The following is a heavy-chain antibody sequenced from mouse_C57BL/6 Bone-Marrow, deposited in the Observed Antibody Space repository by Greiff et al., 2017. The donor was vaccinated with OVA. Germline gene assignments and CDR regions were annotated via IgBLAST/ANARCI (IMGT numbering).Heavy chain of an antibody. CDR1: GYTFTSYG. Sequence: VHLVESGAELARPGASVKLSCKASGYTFTSYGISWVKQRTGQGLEWIGEIYPRSGNTYYNEKFKGKATLTADKSSSTAYMERRSLTAEDSAVYICASGEEAMDYWGQGTSVTVSS. V-gene: IGHV1-81*01. CDR2: IYPRSGNT. J-gene: IGHJ4*01. CDR3: ASGEEAMDY.